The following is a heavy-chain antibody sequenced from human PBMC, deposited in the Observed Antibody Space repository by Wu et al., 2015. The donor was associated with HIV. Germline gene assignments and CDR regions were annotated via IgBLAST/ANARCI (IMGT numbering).Heavy chain of an antibody. Sequence: QVQLVQSGAEVKKPGASVKVSCKASGYTFTSYAITWVRQAPGQGLEWMGWISAYNGGTNYAQKFQGRVTMTRDTSISTAYMELSRLTSDDTAVYYCARWGCSSTSCVIDYWGQGTLVTVSS. V-gene: IGHV1-18*01. D-gene: IGHD2-2*01. CDR3: ARWGCSSTSCVIDY. J-gene: IGHJ4*02. CDR1: GYTFTSYA. CDR2: ISAYNGGT.